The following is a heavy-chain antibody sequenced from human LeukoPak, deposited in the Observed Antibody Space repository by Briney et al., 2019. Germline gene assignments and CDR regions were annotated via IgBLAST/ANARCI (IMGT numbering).Heavy chain of an antibody. J-gene: IGHJ4*02. V-gene: IGHV3-23*01. D-gene: IGHD1-14*01. CDR1: GFTFSRLA. Sequence: PGGSLRLSCAASGFTFSRLAMTWVRQAPGKGLEWVSTISASGPYYADAVRGRFTISRDNSKNTLYLQMNSLRAEDTAVYYCAKGVNPPDDYWGQGTLATVSS. CDR3: AKGVNPPDDY. CDR2: ISASGP.